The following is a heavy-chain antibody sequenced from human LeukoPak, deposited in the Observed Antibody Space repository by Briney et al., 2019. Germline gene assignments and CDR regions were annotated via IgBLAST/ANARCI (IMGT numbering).Heavy chain of an antibody. CDR3: TITYDFWSGYGDY. CDR1: GFTFSNAW. J-gene: IGHJ4*02. D-gene: IGHD3-3*01. CDR2: IKSKTEGRTT. Sequence: MSGGSLRLSCAASGFTFSNAWMSWVRQAPGKGLEWGGRIKSKTEGRTTDYAAPVKGRFTISRDDSKNTLYLQMNSLKTEDTAVYYCTITYDFWSGYGDYWGQGTLVTVSS. V-gene: IGHV3-15*01.